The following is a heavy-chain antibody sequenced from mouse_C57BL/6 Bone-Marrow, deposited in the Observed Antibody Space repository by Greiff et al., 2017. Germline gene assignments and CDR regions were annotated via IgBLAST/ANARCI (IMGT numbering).Heavy chain of an antibody. CDR3: ALRELGLPWFAY. CDR1: GYTFTSYG. Sequence: VQLQQSGAELARPGASVKLSCKASGYTFTSYGISWVKQRTGQGLEWIGEIYPRSGNTYYTEKFKGKATLTADKSSSTAYMELRSLTSEDSAVYFCALRELGLPWFAYRGQEALVTVSA. D-gene: IGHD4-1*01. CDR2: IYPRSGNT. V-gene: IGHV1-81*01. J-gene: IGHJ3*01.